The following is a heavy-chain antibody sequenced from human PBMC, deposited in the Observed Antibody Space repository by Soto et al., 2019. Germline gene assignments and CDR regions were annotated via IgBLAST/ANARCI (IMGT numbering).Heavy chain of an antibody. CDR2: ISPYNANT. J-gene: IGHJ3*02. V-gene: IGHV1-18*01. Sequence: QVQLVQSGAEVKKPGASVKVSCTASGYAFTTYAISWVRQAPGQGLEWMGWISPYNANTKYAQRVQGRVTMTTDTSTSTAYMELRSLRSDDTAVYYCAIDRKLEAYDYADRDAFDIWGQGTMVTVSS. CDR1: GYAFTTYA. CDR3: AIDRKLEAYDYADRDAFDI. D-gene: IGHD4-17*01.